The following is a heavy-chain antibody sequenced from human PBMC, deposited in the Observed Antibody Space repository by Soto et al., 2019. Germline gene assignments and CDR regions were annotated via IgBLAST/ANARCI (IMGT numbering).Heavy chain of an antibody. CDR2: IIPIFGTA. CDR1: GGTFSSYA. D-gene: IGHD1-7*01. V-gene: IGHV1-69*13. J-gene: IGHJ5*02. Sequence: ASVKVSCKASGGTFSSYAISWVRQAPGQGLEWMGGIIPIFGTANYAQKFQGRVTITADESTSTAYMELSSLRSEDTAVYYCARPTGTTVWFDPWGQGTLVTVSS. CDR3: ARPTGTTVWFDP.